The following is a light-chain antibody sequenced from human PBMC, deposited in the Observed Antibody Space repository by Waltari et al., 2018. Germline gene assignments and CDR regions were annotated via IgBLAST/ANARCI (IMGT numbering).Light chain of an antibody. Sequence: EILVTPSPATLSVSPGERFTLSCRASQNVGTSLAWYQQKPGQTPILLIFGAYSRASGVPARFSGSGSGTDFTLAISSLQSEDFAVYYCQQYEDWPRHSFGGGTKVQIE. CDR3: QQYEDWPRHS. CDR1: QNVGTS. V-gene: IGKV3-15*01. J-gene: IGKJ4*01. CDR2: GAY.